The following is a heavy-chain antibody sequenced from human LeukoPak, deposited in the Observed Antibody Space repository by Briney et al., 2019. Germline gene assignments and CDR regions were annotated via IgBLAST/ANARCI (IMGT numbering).Heavy chain of an antibody. V-gene: IGHV1-18*01. CDR3: ARDGESGYYWGSAFYWYFDL. CDR2: ISAYNGNT. CDR1: GYTFTSYG. J-gene: IGHJ2*01. D-gene: IGHD1-1*01. Sequence: ASVKVSCKASGYTFTSYGISWVRQAPGQGLEWMGWISAYNGNTNYAQKLQGRATMTTDTSTSTAYMELRSLRSDDTAVYYCARDGESGYYWGSAFYWYFDLWGRGTLVTVSS.